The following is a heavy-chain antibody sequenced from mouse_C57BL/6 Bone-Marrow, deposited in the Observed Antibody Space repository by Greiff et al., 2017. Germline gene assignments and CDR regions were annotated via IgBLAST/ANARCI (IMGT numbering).Heavy chain of an antibody. D-gene: IGHD1-1*01. CDR1: GYTFTSYW. Sequence: QVQLQQPGAELVKPGASVKLSCKASGYTFTSYWMHWVKQRPGQGLEWIGMIHPTGGSTNYNAKFKSKATLTVDQSSSTAYMQLSSLTSEDSAVDDCARENYYSSGYGAYWGQGTLVTVSA. J-gene: IGHJ3*01. CDR2: IHPTGGST. V-gene: IGHV1-64*01. CDR3: ARENYYSSGYGAY.